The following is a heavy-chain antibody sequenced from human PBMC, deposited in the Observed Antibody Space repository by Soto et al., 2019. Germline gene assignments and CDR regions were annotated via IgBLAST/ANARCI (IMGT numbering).Heavy chain of an antibody. J-gene: IGHJ5*02. D-gene: IGHD3-10*01. V-gene: IGHV4-31*01. CDR1: GGSISSGGYY. CDR2: IYYSGST. Sequence: SETLSLTCTVSGGSISSGGYYWNWIRQHPGKGLEWIGYIYYSGSTYYNPSLKSLVTISVDMSKNQFSLKLSFLIAADTAVYYCARSVTPWGQGTLVTVSS. CDR3: ARSVTP.